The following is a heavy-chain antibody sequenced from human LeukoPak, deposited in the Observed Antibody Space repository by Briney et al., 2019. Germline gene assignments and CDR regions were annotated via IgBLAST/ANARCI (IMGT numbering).Heavy chain of an antibody. CDR2: ISYDGSNK. CDR1: GFTFSSYG. CDR3: AKDDRQWLVRGAFDI. V-gene: IGHV3-30*18. J-gene: IGHJ3*02. Sequence: GGSLRLSCAAPGFTFSSYGMHWVRWAPGKGLEWVAVISYDGSNKYYAATVKGRFTISRDNSKNTLYLQMNSLRAEDTAVYYCAKDDRQWLVRGAFDIWGQGTMVTVSS. D-gene: IGHD6-19*01.